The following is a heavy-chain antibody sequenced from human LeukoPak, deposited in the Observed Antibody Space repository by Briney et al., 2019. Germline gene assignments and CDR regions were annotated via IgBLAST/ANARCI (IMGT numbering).Heavy chain of an antibody. CDR2: ISYDGSNE. J-gene: IGHJ4*02. V-gene: IGHV3-30-3*01. CDR1: GFTFSSYA. D-gene: IGHD6-13*01. CDR3: ARDLGQQLVRLDY. Sequence: GGSLRLSCTASGFTFSSYAMHWVRQTPGKGLEWVAVISYDGSNEYYADSVKGRFTISRDNSKNTLHLQMNSLRAEDTAVYYCARDLGQQLVRLDYWGQGTLVTVSS.